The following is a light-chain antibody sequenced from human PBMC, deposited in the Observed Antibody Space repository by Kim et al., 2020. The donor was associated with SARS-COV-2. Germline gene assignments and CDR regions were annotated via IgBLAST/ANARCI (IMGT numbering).Light chain of an antibody. V-gene: IGKV3-15*01. CDR2: GAS. Sequence: EIVMTQSPATLSVSPGERATLSCRASQSVSSNLAWYQQKPGQAPRLLIYGASTGATVIPARFSGSGSGTEFTLTISSLQSEDFAVYYCQQYNNWPLTFGGGTKVDIK. CDR1: QSVSSN. CDR3: QQYNNWPLT. J-gene: IGKJ4*01.